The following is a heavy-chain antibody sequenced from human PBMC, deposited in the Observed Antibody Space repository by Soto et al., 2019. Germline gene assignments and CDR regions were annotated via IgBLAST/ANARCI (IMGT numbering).Heavy chain of an antibody. CDR2: INPSGGST. Sequence: GASVKVSCKASGYTFTSYYMHWVRQAPGQGLEWMGIINPSGGSTSYAQKFQGRVTMTRDTSTSTVYMELSSLRSEDTAVYYCARGGDIVVVPAALPSYYGMDVWGQGTTVTVSS. CDR3: ARGGDIVVVPAALPSYYGMDV. CDR1: GYTFTSYY. J-gene: IGHJ6*02. V-gene: IGHV1-46*01. D-gene: IGHD2-2*01.